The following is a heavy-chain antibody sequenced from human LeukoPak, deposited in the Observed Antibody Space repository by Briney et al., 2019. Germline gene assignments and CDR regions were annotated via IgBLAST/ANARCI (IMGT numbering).Heavy chain of an antibody. CDR2: IYHSGST. Sequence: SQTLSLTCAVSGGSISSGGYSWSWIRQPPGKGLEWIGYIYHSGSTYYNPPLKSRVTISVDRSKNQFSLKLSSVTAADTAVYYCATLGSVDYWGQGTLVTVSS. CDR1: GGSISSGGYS. D-gene: IGHD5-12*01. V-gene: IGHV4-30-2*01. J-gene: IGHJ4*02. CDR3: ATLGSVDY.